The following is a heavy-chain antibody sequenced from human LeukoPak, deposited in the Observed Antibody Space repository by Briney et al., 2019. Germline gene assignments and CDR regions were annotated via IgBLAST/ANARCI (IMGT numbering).Heavy chain of an antibody. Sequence: GRSLRLSCAASGFTFSRYAIHWVRQAPGMGLEWVAVISYDGSNKYYADSVKGRFTISRDSSKNTLFPQMNSLRAEDTAVYYCAREGHSYGSGYGMDVWGQGTTVTVSS. CDR3: AREGHSYGSGYGMDV. CDR2: ISYDGSNK. D-gene: IGHD5-18*01. V-gene: IGHV3-30-3*01. J-gene: IGHJ6*02. CDR1: GFTFSRYA.